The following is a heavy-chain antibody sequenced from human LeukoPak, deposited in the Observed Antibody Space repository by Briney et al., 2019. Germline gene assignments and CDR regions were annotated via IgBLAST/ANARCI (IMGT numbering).Heavy chain of an antibody. Sequence: PSETLSLTCAVYGGSLSGYYWSWIRQPPGKGLEWIGEINHSGSTNYNPSLKSRVTISVDTSKHQLSLKLSSMTAADTAVYYCARQWLVSPLFDYWGQGTLVTVSS. D-gene: IGHD6-19*01. CDR3: ARQWLVSPLFDY. J-gene: IGHJ4*02. CDR1: GGSLSGYY. CDR2: INHSGST. V-gene: IGHV4-34*01.